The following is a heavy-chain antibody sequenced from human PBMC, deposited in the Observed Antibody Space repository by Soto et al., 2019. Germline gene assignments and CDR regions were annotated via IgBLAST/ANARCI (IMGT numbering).Heavy chain of an antibody. CDR3: AKGLAAMAVAGTGPFDF. J-gene: IGHJ4*02. CDR2: ISGSGSTT. Sequence: GGSLRLSCAASGFNFRSYAMSWVRQAPGKGLEWLSAISGSGSTTYFADSVKGRFNSSRDNSKNTLYLQMTDLRAEDTGVYFCAKGLAAMAVAGTGPFDFWGQGNLVTVSS. D-gene: IGHD6-19*01. V-gene: IGHV3-23*01. CDR1: GFNFRSYA.